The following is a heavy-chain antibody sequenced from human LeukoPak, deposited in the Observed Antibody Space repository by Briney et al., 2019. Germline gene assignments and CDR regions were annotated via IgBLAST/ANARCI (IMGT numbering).Heavy chain of an antibody. D-gene: IGHD3-9*01. CDR2: TYYSGST. CDR1: GYSISSGYY. Sequence: SETLSLTCTVSGYSISSGYYWGWIRQPPGKGLEWIGSTYYSGSTYYNPSLKSRVIISVDTSKNHFSLNLSSVTAADTAVYYCARHFSWGPLTGYYKYFDYWGQGTLVTVSS. J-gene: IGHJ4*02. CDR3: ARHFSWGPLTGYYKYFDY. V-gene: IGHV4-38-2*02.